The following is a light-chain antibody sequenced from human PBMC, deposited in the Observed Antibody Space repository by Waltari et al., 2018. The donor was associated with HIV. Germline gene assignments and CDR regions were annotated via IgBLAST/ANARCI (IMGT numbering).Light chain of an antibody. CDR2: WAA. J-gene: IGKJ1*01. CDR1: QSVLYSLKKENF. V-gene: IGKV4-1*01. CDR3: QQYYSTPPT. Sequence: DIVMIQSRQSLALALGERATINCKSSQSVLYSLKKENFLARYRQKPGQSPKLVIYWAARRRYGVHDRFSCSESGTDFTITINSLQSEDVAVYFCQQYYSTPPTFGQGNRVEI.